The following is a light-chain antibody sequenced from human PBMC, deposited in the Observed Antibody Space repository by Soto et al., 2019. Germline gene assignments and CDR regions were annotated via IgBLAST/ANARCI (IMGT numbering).Light chain of an antibody. Sequence: VLTQPASVSGSPGQSITISCTGTSSDFGSYNLVSWYQQHPGKAPKLMIYEGSKRPSGVSNRFSGSKSGNTASLTISGLQAEDEADYYCCSYAGSSTLEVFGTGTKVTVL. J-gene: IGLJ1*01. CDR3: CSYAGSSTLEV. CDR2: EGS. CDR1: SSDFGSYNL. V-gene: IGLV2-23*01.